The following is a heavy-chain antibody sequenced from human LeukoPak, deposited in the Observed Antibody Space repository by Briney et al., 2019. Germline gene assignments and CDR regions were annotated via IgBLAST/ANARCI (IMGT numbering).Heavy chain of an antibody. J-gene: IGHJ4*02. CDR2: IYSGGST. CDR3: ARLYDILTGYPNYFDY. D-gene: IGHD3-9*01. Sequence: GGSLRLSCAASGFTVSSNYMSWVRQAPGKGLEWVSVIYSGGSTYYADSVKGRYTISRDNSKNTLYLQMNSLRAEDTAVYYCARLYDILTGYPNYFDYWGQGTLVTVSP. V-gene: IGHV3-66*01. CDR1: GFTVSSNY.